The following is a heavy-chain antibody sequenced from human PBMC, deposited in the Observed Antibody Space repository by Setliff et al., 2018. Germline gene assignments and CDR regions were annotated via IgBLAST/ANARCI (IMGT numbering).Heavy chain of an antibody. CDR1: GGTFSSYA. CDR3: ARSVHGDYVRLRQNNWLDP. Sequence: ASVKVSCKASGGTFSSYAISWVRQAPGQGLEWMGGIIPIFGTANYAQKFQGRVTITADESTSTAYMELSSLRSEDTAVYYCARSVHGDYVRLRQNNWLDPWGQGTLVTVSS. CDR2: IIPIFGTA. V-gene: IGHV1-69*13. D-gene: IGHD4-17*01. J-gene: IGHJ5*02.